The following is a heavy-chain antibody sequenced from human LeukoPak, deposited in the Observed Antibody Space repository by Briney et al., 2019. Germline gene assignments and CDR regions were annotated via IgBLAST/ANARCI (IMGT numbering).Heavy chain of an antibody. J-gene: IGHJ4*02. CDR2: INHSGST. D-gene: IGHD2-21*01. CDR3: ARALLARGFDY. CDR1: GGSFSGYY. Sequence: SETLSLTCAVYGGSFSGYYWSWIRQPLGKGLEWIGEINHSGSTNYNPSLKSRVTISVDTSKNQFSLKLSSVTAADTAVYYCARALLARGFDYWGQGTLVTVSS. V-gene: IGHV4-34*01.